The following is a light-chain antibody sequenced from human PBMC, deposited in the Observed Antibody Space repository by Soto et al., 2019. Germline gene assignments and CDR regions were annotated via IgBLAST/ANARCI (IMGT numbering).Light chain of an antibody. Sequence: EIGLTQSPATLSLSPGERATLSVMAGQSVSSNLAWYQQQPGHAPSPLIYGASRGTTAIPDRLSGSGSGTDFPLPISRLEPEDFAVYYCQQYDSSPITFGQGTRLEI. J-gene: IGKJ5*01. CDR3: QQYDSSPIT. V-gene: IGKV3-20*01. CDR2: GAS. CDR1: QSVSSN.